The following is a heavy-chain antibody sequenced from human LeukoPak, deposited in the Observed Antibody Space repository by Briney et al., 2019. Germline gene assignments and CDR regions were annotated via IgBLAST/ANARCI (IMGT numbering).Heavy chain of an antibody. V-gene: IGHV3-7*03. CDR2: IKQDGSEK. Sequence: GGSLRLSCAASGFTFSSYWMSWVRQAPGKGLEWVANIKQDGSEKYYVDSVKGRFTNSRDNAKNSLYLQMISLRAEDTAVYYCARARLSGSLRYFDYWGQGTLVTVSS. CDR3: ARARLSGSLRYFDY. CDR1: GFTFSSYW. J-gene: IGHJ4*02. D-gene: IGHD3-10*01.